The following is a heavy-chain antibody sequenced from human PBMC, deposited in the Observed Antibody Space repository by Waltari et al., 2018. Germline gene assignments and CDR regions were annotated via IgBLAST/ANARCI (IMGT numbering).Heavy chain of an antibody. CDR2: INHSGRT. CDR3: AREARITIFGVVTQIFDY. J-gene: IGHJ4*02. CDR1: GGSFSGYY. D-gene: IGHD3-3*01. Sequence: QVQLQQWGAGLLKPSETLSLTCAVYGGSFSGYYWSWIRQPPGKGLEWIGEINHSGRTNYNPSLKSRVTISVDTSKNQCSLKLSSVTAADTAVYYCAREARITIFGVVTQIFDYWGQGTLVTVSS. V-gene: IGHV4-34*01.